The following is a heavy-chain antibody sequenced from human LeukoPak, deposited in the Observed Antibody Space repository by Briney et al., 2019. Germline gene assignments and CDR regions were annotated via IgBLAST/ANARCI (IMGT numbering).Heavy chain of an antibody. V-gene: IGHV3-48*03. CDR2: ISSLISTR. CDR1: GFSFSSYE. J-gene: IGHJ6*04. CDR3: AELGITMIGGV. Sequence: PDGSLRLSCAASGFSFSSYEMNWVRQAPGKGLEWVSYISSLISTRYYADSVKGRFTISRDNAKNSLYLQMNSLRAEDTAVYYCAELGITMIGGVWGKGTTVTISS. D-gene: IGHD3-10*02.